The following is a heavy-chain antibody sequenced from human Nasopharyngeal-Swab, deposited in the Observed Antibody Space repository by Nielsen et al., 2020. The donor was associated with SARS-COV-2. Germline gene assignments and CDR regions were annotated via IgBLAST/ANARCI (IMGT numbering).Heavy chain of an antibody. Sequence: LSLTCVASGFTFSPYTMTWVRQAPGKGLQWISYITSGNSVQYADSVRGRFTISRDNAKNSLYLQMNSLTAEDTAVYYCARERGGGYGDYWGQGTLVTVSS. D-gene: IGHD5-12*01. V-gene: IGHV3-48*04. CDR1: GFTFSPYT. CDR3: ARERGGGYGDY. CDR2: ITSGNSV. J-gene: IGHJ4*02.